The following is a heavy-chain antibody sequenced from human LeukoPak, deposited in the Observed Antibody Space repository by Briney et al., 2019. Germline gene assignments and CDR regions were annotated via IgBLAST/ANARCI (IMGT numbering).Heavy chain of an antibody. V-gene: IGHV3-30*01. J-gene: IGHJ4*02. CDR2: ISYDGSNK. CDR1: GFTLRSYA. D-gene: IGHD6-13*01. Sequence: PGRSLRPSCEASGFTLRSYALHWVRQAPGKGLEWVAVISYDGSNKYYADSVKGRFTISRDNSKNTLYLQMNSLRAEDTAVYYCVLVDYWGQGTLVTVSS. CDR3: VLVDY.